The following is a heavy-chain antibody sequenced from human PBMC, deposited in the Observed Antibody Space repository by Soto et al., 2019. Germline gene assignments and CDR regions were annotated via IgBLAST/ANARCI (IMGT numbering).Heavy chain of an antibody. J-gene: IGHJ4*02. Sequence: SETLSLTCTVSGGSISSSSYYWGWIRQPPGKGLEWIGSIYYSGSTYYNPSLKSRVTISVDTSKNQFSLKLSSVTAADTAVYYCARHQGGFTMIVVVISHFDYWGQGTLVTVSS. CDR1: GGSISSSSYY. CDR2: IYYSGST. CDR3: ARHQGGFTMIVVVISHFDY. D-gene: IGHD3-22*01. V-gene: IGHV4-39*01.